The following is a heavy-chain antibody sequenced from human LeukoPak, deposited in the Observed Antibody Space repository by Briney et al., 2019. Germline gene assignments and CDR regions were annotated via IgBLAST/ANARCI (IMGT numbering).Heavy chain of an antibody. CDR3: ARVLDGYPLRAFDI. V-gene: IGHV4-31*03. Sequence: SQTLSLTCTVSGGSISSGGYYWSWIRQHPGKGLEWIGYIYYSGSTYYNPSLKSRVTVSVDTSKNQYSLKLSSVTAADTAVYYCARVLDGYPLRAFDIWGQGTMVTVSS. J-gene: IGHJ3*02. CDR1: GGSISSGGYY. D-gene: IGHD1-1*01. CDR2: IYYSGST.